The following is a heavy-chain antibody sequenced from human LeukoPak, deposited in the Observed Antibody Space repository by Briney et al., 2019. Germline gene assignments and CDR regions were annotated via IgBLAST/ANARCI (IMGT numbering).Heavy chain of an antibody. Sequence: ASVKVSCKSSGYTFSGYSMHWVRQAPGQGLEWMGRINPNSGVTYYAQKFQGRVTMTRDTSISTAYMGLSRLRSDDTAVYYCARGLDYDILTGYFRDYWGQGTLVTVSS. D-gene: IGHD3-9*01. V-gene: IGHV1-2*06. CDR3: ARGLDYDILTGYFRDY. CDR1: GYTFSGYS. CDR2: INPNSGVT. J-gene: IGHJ4*02.